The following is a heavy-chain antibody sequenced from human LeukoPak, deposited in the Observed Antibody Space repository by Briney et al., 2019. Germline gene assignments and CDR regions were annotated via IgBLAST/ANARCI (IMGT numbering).Heavy chain of an antibody. Sequence: PGGSLRLSCAASGFTVSSNYMNWVRQAPGKGLEWVSAISGSGGSTYYADSVKGRFTISRDNSKNTLYLQMNSLRAEDTAVYYCAKVGEYYYDLLPHFDYWGQGTLVTVSS. CDR1: GFTVSSNY. D-gene: IGHD3-22*01. CDR3: AKVGEYYYDLLPHFDY. CDR2: ISGSGGST. V-gene: IGHV3-23*01. J-gene: IGHJ4*02.